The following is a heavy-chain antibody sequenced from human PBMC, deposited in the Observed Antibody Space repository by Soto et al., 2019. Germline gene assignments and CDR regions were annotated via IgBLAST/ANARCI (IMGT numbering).Heavy chain of an antibody. CDR2: ISSSSRYI. J-gene: IGHJ4*02. D-gene: IGHD3-22*01. CDR1: GFTFSSYS. Sequence: PGGSLRLSCAASGFTFSSYSMNWVRQAPGKGLEWVSSISSSSRYIYYADSVKGRFTISRDNAKNSLYLQMNSLRAEDTAVYYGAKDRYYDSSDDYWGQGTLVTVSS. CDR3: AKDRYYDSSDDY. V-gene: IGHV3-21*04.